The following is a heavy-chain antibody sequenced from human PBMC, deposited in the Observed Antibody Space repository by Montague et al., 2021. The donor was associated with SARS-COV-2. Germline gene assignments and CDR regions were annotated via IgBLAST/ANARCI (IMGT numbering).Heavy chain of an antibody. CDR1: GFTLSSAW. Sequence: SLRLSCAASGFTLSSAWMTWVRQSPGKGLEWVGRIKSKAVGGAIQYATSVKGRFTISRDDSENTLYLQMDSLTTEDTAVYYCTADFSDTAEQMAQTDLWGQGTLVTVSS. CDR3: TADFSDTAEQMAQTDL. CDR2: IKSKAVGGAI. D-gene: IGHD5-24*01. J-gene: IGHJ5*02. V-gene: IGHV3-15*01.